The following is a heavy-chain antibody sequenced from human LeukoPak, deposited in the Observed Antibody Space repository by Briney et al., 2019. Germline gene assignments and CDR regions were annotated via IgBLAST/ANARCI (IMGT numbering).Heavy chain of an antibody. CDR3: ARAHYYDSSGYYGTFDY. CDR2: ISSSSSTI. D-gene: IGHD3-22*01. CDR1: GYTFSSYS. V-gene: IGHV3-48*01. J-gene: IGHJ4*02. Sequence: PGGSLRLSYAVSGYTFSSYSMNWVRQAPGKGLEWVAYISSSSSTIYYADSVKGRFTISRDNAKNSLYLQMNSLRAEDTAVYYCARAHYYDSSGYYGTFDYWGQGTLVTVSS.